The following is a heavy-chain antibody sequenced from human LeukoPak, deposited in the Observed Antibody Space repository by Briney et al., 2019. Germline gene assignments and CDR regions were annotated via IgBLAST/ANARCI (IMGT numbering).Heavy chain of an antibody. V-gene: IGHV4-61*02. D-gene: IGHD3-3*01. CDR1: GGSISSGSYY. J-gene: IGHJ4*02. Sequence: SETLSLTCTVSGGSISSGSYYWRWIRQPAGKGLEWIGRIYTSGSTNYNPSLKSRVTISVDTSKNQFSLKLSSVTAADTAVYYCARSYDFWSGYYSFDYWGQGTLVTVSS. CDR2: IYTSGST. CDR3: ARSYDFWSGYYSFDY.